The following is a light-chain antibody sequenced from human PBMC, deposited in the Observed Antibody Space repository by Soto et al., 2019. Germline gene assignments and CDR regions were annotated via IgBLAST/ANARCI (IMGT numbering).Light chain of an antibody. J-gene: IGKJ3*01. V-gene: IGKV1-5*03. CDR3: QQYGNSMVT. CDR2: KAS. Sequence: IQMTQSPSTLSASVGDRVTITCRASQSIDSWLAWYQHKPGKAPKLLIFKASTLETGVPSRFSGSGSETEFTLTITRLEPEDSAVYYCQQYGNSMVTFGPGTKVDIK. CDR1: QSIDSW.